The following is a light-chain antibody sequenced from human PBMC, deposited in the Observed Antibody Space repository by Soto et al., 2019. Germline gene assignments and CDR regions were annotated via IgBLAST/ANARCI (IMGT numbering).Light chain of an antibody. J-gene: IGKJ2*01. Sequence: DIQMTQSPSYLSASVGDKVTLTCRASQSISGYLNWYHQKPGKAPAMVIHTSSTLQSGVPSRYRGTRYGTEFTLTISRLQPEDFGTIFCQQRYTSPSTFGQGTKL. CDR1: QSISGY. CDR2: TSS. CDR3: QQRYTSPST. V-gene: IGKV1-39*01.